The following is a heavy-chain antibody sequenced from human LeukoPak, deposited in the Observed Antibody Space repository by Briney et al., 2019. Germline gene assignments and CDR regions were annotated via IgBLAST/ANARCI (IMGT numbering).Heavy chain of an antibody. V-gene: IGHV4-59*12. CDR1: GGSISSYY. Sequence: SETLSLTCTVSGGSISSYYWSWIRQPPGKGLEWIGYIYYSGSTNYNPSLKSRVTISVDRSKNQFSLKLSSVTAADTAVYYCARAFDLGWFDPWGQGTLVTVSS. CDR3: ARAFDLGWFDP. CDR2: IYYSGST. J-gene: IGHJ5*02. D-gene: IGHD3-9*01.